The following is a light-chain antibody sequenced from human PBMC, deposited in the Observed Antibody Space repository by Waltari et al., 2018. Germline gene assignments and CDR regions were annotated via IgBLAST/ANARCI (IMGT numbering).Light chain of an antibody. CDR1: QTISSNY. CDR2: GAS. Sequence: ESILTQSPGTLPLSPGERATLSCRATQTISSNYLAWYQQKPGQAPRLLIYGASIRATGVPDRFSGSGSGVDFTLTISRLEPEDFAVYYCQQYASLPLTFGPGTKVDI. CDR3: QQYASLPLT. V-gene: IGKV3-20*01. J-gene: IGKJ3*01.